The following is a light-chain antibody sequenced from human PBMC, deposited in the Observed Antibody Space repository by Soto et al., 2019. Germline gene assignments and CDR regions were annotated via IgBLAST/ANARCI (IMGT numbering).Light chain of an antibody. CDR3: QHYDHLPIT. V-gene: IGKV1-33*01. J-gene: IGKJ5*01. CDR2: DAS. CDR1: QDITNY. Sequence: DIQMTQSPSSLSASVGDRVTITCQASQDITNYLNWYQQKPGKAPRVLLYDASSLETGVPSRFSGRGSGTDFTFTISRLQTEDIATYYCQHYDHLPITFGQGTRLEIK.